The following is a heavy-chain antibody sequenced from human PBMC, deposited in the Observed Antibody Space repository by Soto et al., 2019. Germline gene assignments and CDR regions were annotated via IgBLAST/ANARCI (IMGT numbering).Heavy chain of an antibody. J-gene: IGHJ4*02. CDR1: GGSISSGDYY. Sequence: SETLSLTSTVSGGSISSGDYYWSWIPQPPGKGLEWIGYIYCSGSTYDTPTRRSRITRAVDTTKDQFPLELRSVAAADSAVYYCARALGEGYNFGYWGQGTLVTVSS. V-gene: IGHV4-30-4*01. D-gene: IGHD5-12*01. CDR3: ARALGEGYNFGY. CDR2: IYCSGST.